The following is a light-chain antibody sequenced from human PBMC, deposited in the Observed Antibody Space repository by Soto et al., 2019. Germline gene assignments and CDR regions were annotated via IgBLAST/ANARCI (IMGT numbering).Light chain of an antibody. J-gene: IGLJ2*01. CDR3: CSYAGSLVV. Sequence: ALTQPASVSGSPGQSITISCTGTSSDVGSYNLVSWYQQHPGKAPKLMIYEGSKRPSGVSNRFSGSKSGNTASLTISGLQAEDEADYYCCSYAGSLVVFGGGTKLTVL. CDR2: EGS. V-gene: IGLV2-23*01. CDR1: SSDVGSYNL.